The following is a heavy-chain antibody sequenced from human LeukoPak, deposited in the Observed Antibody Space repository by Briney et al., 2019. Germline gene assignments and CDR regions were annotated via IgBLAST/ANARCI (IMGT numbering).Heavy chain of an antibody. V-gene: IGHV1-2*02. CDR3: ARPRMSAFDI. Sequence: ASVRVSCKASGYTFTSYGISWVRQAPGQGLAWMGWINPNSGGTNYAQKFQGRVTMTRDTSISTAYMELSRLRSDDTAVYYCARPRMSAFDIWGQGTMVTVSS. CDR2: INPNSGGT. J-gene: IGHJ3*02. CDR1: GYTFTSYG.